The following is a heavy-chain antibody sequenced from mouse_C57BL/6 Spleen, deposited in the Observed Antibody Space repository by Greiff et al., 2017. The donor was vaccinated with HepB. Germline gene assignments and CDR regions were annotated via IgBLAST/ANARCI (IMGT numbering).Heavy chain of an antibody. Sequence: QVQLQQSGPELVKPGASVKISCKASGYSFTSYYIHWVKQRPGQGLEWIGWIYPGSGNTKYNEKFKGKATLTADTSSSTAYMQLSSLTSEDSAVYYCARLSYDYDDYAMDYWGQGTSVTVSS. CDR2: IYPGSGNT. D-gene: IGHD2-4*01. V-gene: IGHV1-66*01. J-gene: IGHJ4*01. CDR1: GYSFTSYY. CDR3: ARLSYDYDDYAMDY.